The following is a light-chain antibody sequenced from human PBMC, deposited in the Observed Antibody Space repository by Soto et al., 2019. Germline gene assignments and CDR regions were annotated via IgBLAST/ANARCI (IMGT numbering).Light chain of an antibody. J-gene: IGKJ1*01. CDR3: QQYNSYSET. CDR2: DAS. Sequence: DIQITQSPSMLSASVGDRVTIACRASQSIRRWLAWYQQKTGKAPKLLIFDASTLESGVPSRFSGRGSETEFTLTISRLQPDDFATYYCQQYNSYSETFGQGTKVDIK. CDR1: QSIRRW. V-gene: IGKV1-5*01.